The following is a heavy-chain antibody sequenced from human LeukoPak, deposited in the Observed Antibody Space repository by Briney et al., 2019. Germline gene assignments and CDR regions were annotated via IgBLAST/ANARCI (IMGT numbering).Heavy chain of an antibody. Sequence: PGASLQISCKGSGSSFTSYWIGGVRELPGKGLEGMGIIYPGDADTRESPACQGQVTISADKSISTAYLQWSSLKASDTAMYYCARHPGFDYWGQGTLVTVSS. J-gene: IGHJ4*02. CDR1: GSSFTSYW. V-gene: IGHV5-51*01. CDR3: ARHPGFDY. CDR2: IYPGDADT.